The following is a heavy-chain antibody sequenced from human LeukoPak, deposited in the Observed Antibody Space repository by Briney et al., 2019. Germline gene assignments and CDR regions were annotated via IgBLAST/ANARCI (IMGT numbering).Heavy chain of an antibody. CDR3: ARDLNFWSGYYSSHWFDP. CDR2: IYYSGST. J-gene: IGHJ5*02. V-gene: IGHV4-59*01. D-gene: IGHD3-3*01. Sequence: SETLSLTCTVSGGSISSYYWSWIRQPPGKGLEWIGYIYYSGSTNYNPSLKSRVTISVDTSKNQFSLKLSPVTAADTAVYYCARDLNFWSGYYSSHWFDPWGQGTLVTVSS. CDR1: GGSISSYY.